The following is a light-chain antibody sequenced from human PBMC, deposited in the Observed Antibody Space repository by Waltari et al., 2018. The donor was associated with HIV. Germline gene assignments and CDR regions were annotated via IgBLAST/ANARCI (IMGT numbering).Light chain of an antibody. CDR3: QQYGSSPRT. Sequence: EIVLTQSPGSLSLSLGERATLPCRASQSVSSNYLAWYQQKPGQAPRLLIYGASSWATGVPDRFSGSGSGTDFTLTISRLEPEDFAVYYCQQYGSSPRTFGQGTKVEIK. CDR1: QSVSSNY. J-gene: IGKJ1*01. CDR2: GAS. V-gene: IGKV3-20*01.